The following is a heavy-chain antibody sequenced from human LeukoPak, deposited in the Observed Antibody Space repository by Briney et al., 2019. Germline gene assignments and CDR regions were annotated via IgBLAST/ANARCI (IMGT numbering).Heavy chain of an antibody. D-gene: IGHD3-3*01. CDR2: IYYSGST. V-gene: IGHV4-31*03. CDR3: ASKVATIFGVASGFDY. Sequence: PSETLSLTCTVSGGSISSGGYYWSWIRQHPGKGLEWIGYIYYSGSTYYNPSLKSRVTTSVDTSKNQFSLKLSSVTAADTAVYYCASKVATIFGVASGFDYWGQGTLVTVSS. J-gene: IGHJ4*02. CDR1: GGSISSGGYY.